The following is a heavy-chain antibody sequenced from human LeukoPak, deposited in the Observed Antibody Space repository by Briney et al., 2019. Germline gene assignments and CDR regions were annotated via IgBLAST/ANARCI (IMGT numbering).Heavy chain of an antibody. D-gene: IGHD6-19*01. CDR1: GFTFSSYE. Sequence: GGSLRLSCAASGFTFSSYEMNWVRQAPGKGLEWLSYISSSGTTKYYADSVKGRFTISRDNAKDSLYLQMNSLRAEDTAVYYCARGSYSSGYYFDYWGQGTLVTVSS. V-gene: IGHV3-48*03. J-gene: IGHJ4*02. CDR3: ARGSYSSGYYFDY. CDR2: ISSSGTTK.